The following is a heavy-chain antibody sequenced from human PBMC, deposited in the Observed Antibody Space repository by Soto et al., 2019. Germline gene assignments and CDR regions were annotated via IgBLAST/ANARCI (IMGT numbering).Heavy chain of an antibody. CDR1: GGSINTYY. V-gene: IGHV4-59*01. CDR3: SRHKRGASCNFDY. D-gene: IGHD3-16*01. Sequence: SETLSLTCTVSGGSINTYYWSWIRPPPGKGLEWIAYIYYLGNTYYNPSLKSRVAISVDTSKNHFSLNLSSVIAADTAVYYWSRHKRGASCNFDYWSQGALVTVSS. J-gene: IGHJ4*02. CDR2: IYYLGNT.